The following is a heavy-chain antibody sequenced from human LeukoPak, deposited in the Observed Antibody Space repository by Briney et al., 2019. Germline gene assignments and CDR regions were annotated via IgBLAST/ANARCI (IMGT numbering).Heavy chain of an antibody. V-gene: IGHV1-3*01. CDR1: GYTFTSYA. Sequence: ASVKVSCKASGYTFTSYAMHWVRQAPGQRIEWMGWINAGNGSTKYSQKFQGRVTITRDTSASTAYMELSSLRSEDTAVYYCARGKELDYWGQGTLVTVSS. CDR2: INAGNGST. J-gene: IGHJ4*02. D-gene: IGHD1-1*01. CDR3: ARGKELDY.